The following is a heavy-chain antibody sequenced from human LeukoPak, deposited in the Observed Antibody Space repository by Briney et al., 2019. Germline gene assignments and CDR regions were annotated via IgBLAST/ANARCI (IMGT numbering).Heavy chain of an antibody. CDR2: FYRGDST. CDR1: GFTVSSSY. V-gene: IGHV3-53*01. J-gene: IGHJ4*02. CDR3: ARVVVSSPSYFDS. Sequence: GGSLRLSCAASGFTVSSSYMYWVRQAPGKGREWVSFFYRGDSTYYAESVRGRFTISRDNSKNTLYLLMNSLIPEDTAVYYCARVVVSSPSYFDSWGQGTLVTVSS. D-gene: IGHD2-15*01.